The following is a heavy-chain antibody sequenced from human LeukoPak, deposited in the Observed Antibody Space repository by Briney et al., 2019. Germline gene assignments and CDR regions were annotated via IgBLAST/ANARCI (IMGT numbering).Heavy chain of an antibody. CDR1: GFTFSNAW. D-gene: IGHD6-13*01. Sequence: PGGSLRLSCAASGFTFSNAWMSWVRQAPGKGLEWVGRIKSKTDGGTTDYAAPVKGRYTISRDDSKNTLYLQMTRLKTADTAVYSCTTDLMYSPSLSWGQGALVTVSP. J-gene: IGHJ5*02. CDR3: TTDLMYSPSLS. CDR2: IKSKTDGGTT. V-gene: IGHV3-15*01.